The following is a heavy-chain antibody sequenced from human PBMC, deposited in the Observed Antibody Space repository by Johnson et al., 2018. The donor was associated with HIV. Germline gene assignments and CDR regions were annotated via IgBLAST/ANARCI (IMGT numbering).Heavy chain of an antibody. D-gene: IGHD3-3*01. Sequence: EVQLLESGGGLVQPGGSLRLSCAASGFTFSSYAMSWVRQAPGKGLEWVSAISGSGGSTYYADSVKGRFTISRDNSKNTLYLQMNSLRAEDTAVYYCAKDSERITIFGVVIEFNTNDAFDIWGQGTMVTVSS. CDR1: GFTFSSYA. J-gene: IGHJ3*02. CDR3: AKDSERITIFGVVIEFNTNDAFDI. V-gene: IGHV3-23*01. CDR2: ISGSGGST.